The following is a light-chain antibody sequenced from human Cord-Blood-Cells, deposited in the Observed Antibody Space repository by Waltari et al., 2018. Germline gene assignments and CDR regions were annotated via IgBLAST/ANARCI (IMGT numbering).Light chain of an antibody. CDR1: QGISSY. Sequence: DIQLTQSPSFLSASVGDRVTITCRASQGISSYLAWYQQKPGKAPKLLIYAAYTLQSGVPERVSGSGSGTEFTLTISSLQPEDFATYYCQQLNSYPYTFGQGTKLEIK. J-gene: IGKJ2*01. CDR3: QQLNSYPYT. CDR2: AAY. V-gene: IGKV1-9*01.